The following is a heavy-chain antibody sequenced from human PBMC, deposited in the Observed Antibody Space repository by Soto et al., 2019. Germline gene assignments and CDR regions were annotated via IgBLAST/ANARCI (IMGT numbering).Heavy chain of an antibody. CDR3: ASRSSGWYFDY. D-gene: IGHD6-19*01. CDR1: GFTFSSYA. Sequence: EVQLFESGGGLVQPGGSLRLSCAASGFTFSSYAMSWVRQAPGKGLEWVSVISGSGGSTYYADSVKGRFTISRDNSKNTLYLQVNSLRAEDTAVYYCASRSSGWYFDYWGQGTLVTVSS. V-gene: IGHV3-23*01. J-gene: IGHJ4*02. CDR2: ISGSGGST.